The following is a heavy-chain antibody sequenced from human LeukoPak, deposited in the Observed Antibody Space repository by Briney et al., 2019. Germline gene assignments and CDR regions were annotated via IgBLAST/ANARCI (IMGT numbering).Heavy chain of an antibody. V-gene: IGHV1-2*04. Sequence: ASVKVSCKASGYTFSAYSIHWVRQAPGQGLEWMGWINPDSGDTNYAQKFQGWVTMTRDTSISTAYMELSRLRSDDTAVYYCASGTVAGDAFDIWGQGTMVTVSS. J-gene: IGHJ3*02. D-gene: IGHD1-1*01. CDR2: INPDSGDT. CDR1: GYTFSAYS. CDR3: ASGTVAGDAFDI.